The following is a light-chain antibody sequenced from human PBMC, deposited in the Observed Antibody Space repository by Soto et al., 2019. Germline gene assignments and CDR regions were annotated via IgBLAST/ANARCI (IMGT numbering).Light chain of an antibody. V-gene: IGKV3-20*01. Sequence: EIVLTQSPDALSLSPGERATFSCRATQSITNNYVAWYQQKPGQAPRLLIYDASKRATGVPARFSGSGSGTDFTLTISSLEPEDFAVYYCQQYGSSGTFGQGTKVDIK. CDR3: QQYGSSGT. J-gene: IGKJ1*01. CDR2: DAS. CDR1: QSITNNY.